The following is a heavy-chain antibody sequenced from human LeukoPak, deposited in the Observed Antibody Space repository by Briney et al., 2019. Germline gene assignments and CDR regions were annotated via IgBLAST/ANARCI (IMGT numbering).Heavy chain of an antibody. V-gene: IGHV3-23*01. CDR3: AKTTTGYSSGRYPGWPVDY. CDR2: IFGSGGST. D-gene: IGHD6-19*01. Sequence: PGGSLRLSCVASGFTFNSYAMYWVSQAPGKGLEWVSGIFGSGGSTHYADSVKGRFTISRDNSKNTVYLQVNSLRAEDTAVYYCAKTTTGYSSGRYPGWPVDYWGQGTLVTVSS. J-gene: IGHJ4*02. CDR1: GFTFNSYA.